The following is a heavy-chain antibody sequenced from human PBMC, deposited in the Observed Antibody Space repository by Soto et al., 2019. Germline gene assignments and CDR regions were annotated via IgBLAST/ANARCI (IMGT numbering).Heavy chain of an antibody. J-gene: IGHJ6*02. V-gene: IGHV3-33*01. CDR3: ARCHYSGSAPTYGMDV. D-gene: IGHD3-10*01. Sequence: QVQLVESGGGVVQPGRSLRLSCAASGFTFSSYAMHWVRQAPGKGLECVAVRWYEGSNKYYVDSVKGRFTISRDNSTHTLYLQMNSLRSEDTAVYHFARCHYSGSAPTYGMDVWGQGTTVTVSS. CDR2: RWYEGSNK. CDR1: GFTFSSYA.